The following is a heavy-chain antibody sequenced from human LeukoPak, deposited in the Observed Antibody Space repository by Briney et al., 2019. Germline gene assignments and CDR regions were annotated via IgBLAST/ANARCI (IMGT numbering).Heavy chain of an antibody. V-gene: IGHV3-21*01. Sequence: GGSLRLSCAASGFTFSSYNMNWVRQAPGKGLEWVSSISRSSNSLYYADSVKGRFTISRDDAKNSLYLQMNSLRAEDTAVYYCARVSYYYDSSGYTNDYWGQGTLVTVSS. J-gene: IGHJ4*02. D-gene: IGHD3-22*01. CDR2: ISRSSNSL. CDR3: ARVSYYYDSSGYTNDY. CDR1: GFTFSSYN.